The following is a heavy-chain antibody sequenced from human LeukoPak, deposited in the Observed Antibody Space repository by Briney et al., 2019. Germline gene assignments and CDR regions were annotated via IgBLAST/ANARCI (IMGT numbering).Heavy chain of an antibody. D-gene: IGHD3-22*01. Sequence: SETLSLTCTVSGDSIDSYYWSWIRQPPGKGLEWIGYIYYSGSTNYNPSLKSRVTISVDTSKNQFSLKLSSVTAADTAVYYCASSYDSSGYYYYGMDVWGQGTTVTVSS. J-gene: IGHJ6*02. V-gene: IGHV4-59*01. CDR1: GDSIDSYY. CDR2: IYYSGST. CDR3: ASSYDSSGYYYYGMDV.